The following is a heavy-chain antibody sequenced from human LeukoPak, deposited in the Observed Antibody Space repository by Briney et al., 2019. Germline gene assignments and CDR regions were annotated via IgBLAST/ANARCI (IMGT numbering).Heavy chain of an antibody. CDR3: ASDSSGYFGP. V-gene: IGHV3-48*04. CDR1: GFSFSSYL. J-gene: IGHJ5*02. CDR2: ISNTGSAM. D-gene: IGHD3-22*01. Sequence: GTSLRLSCAASGFSFSSYLMHWVRQAPGKGLEWVSYISNTGSAMYYADSVKGRFTISRDNAKNSLYLQMNSLRAEDTAIYYCASDSSGYFGPWGPGTLVTVSS.